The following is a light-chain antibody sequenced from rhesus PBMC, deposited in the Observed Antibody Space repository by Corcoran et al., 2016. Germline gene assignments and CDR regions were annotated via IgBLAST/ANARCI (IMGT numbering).Light chain of an antibody. J-gene: IGKJ4*01. V-gene: IGKV1-33*02. CDR2: GAY. CDR3: QHGSGIPLT. Sequence: DIQMTQSPSSMSASVGDTVTITGQASKGMSNKIAWYQQTPGKVHKLLIFGAYTSQSGVPSRFRGRGSGTDFTLTLRSLQAEDFATYSCQHGSGIPLTFGGGTKVELK. CDR1: KGMSNK.